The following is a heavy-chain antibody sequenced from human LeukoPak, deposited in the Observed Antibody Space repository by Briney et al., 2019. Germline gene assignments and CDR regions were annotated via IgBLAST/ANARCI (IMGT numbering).Heavy chain of an antibody. CDR3: SRAAAVGGYYNYMDV. Sequence: GGSLRLSCAASGFTFSDYYMSWIRQAPGKGLEWVSYISSSGSTIYYADSVKGRFTISRDNAKNSLYLQMNSLRAEDTAVYYCSRAAAVGGYYNYMDVWGKGTTVTISS. J-gene: IGHJ6*03. CDR1: GFTFSDYY. V-gene: IGHV3-11*04. CDR2: ISSSGSTI. D-gene: IGHD6-25*01.